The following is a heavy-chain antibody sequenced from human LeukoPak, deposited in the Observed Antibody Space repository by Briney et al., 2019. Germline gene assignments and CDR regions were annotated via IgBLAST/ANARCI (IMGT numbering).Heavy chain of an antibody. Sequence: SVKVSCKASGGTFSSYAISWVRQAPGQGLEWMGGIIPIFGTANYAQKLQGRVTMTTDTSTSTAYMELRNLRSDDTAVYYCARDQVVPYYYYGMDVWGQGTTVTVSS. CDR1: GGTFSSYA. CDR3: ARDQVVPYYYYGMDV. CDR2: IIPIFGTA. D-gene: IGHD2-15*01. J-gene: IGHJ6*02. V-gene: IGHV1-69*05.